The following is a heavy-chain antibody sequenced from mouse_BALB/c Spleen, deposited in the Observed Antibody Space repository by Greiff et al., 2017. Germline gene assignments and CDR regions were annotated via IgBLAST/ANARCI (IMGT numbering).Heavy chain of an antibody. CDR2: IYPGSGNT. D-gene: IGHD2-14*01. Sequence: VQLQQSGAELARPGASVKLSCKASGYTFTDYYINWVKQRTGQGLEWIGEIYPGSGNTYYNEKFKGKATLTADKSSSTAYMQLSSLTSEDSAVYFCARSYYRDYAMDYWGQGTSVTVSS. CDR3: ARSYYRDYAMDY. J-gene: IGHJ4*01. CDR1: GYTFTDYY. V-gene: IGHV1-77*01.